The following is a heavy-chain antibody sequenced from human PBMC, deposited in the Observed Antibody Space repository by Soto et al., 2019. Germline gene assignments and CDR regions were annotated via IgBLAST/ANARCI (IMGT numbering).Heavy chain of an antibody. CDR1: GDSGGFISSSSYH. V-gene: IGHV4-39*01. J-gene: IGHJ4*02. D-gene: IGHD4-17*01. CDR2: IYYSGST. CDR3: ARHPPYGPLDY. Sequence: QLQLQESGPGLVKPSETLSLTCTVSGDSGGFISSSSYHWGWIRQPPGKGLEWIGNIYYSGSTYYNPSLKNRVTISGDTSKIQSPLRLTSVTAADTAVYYCARHPPYGPLDYWGQGTLVTVSS.